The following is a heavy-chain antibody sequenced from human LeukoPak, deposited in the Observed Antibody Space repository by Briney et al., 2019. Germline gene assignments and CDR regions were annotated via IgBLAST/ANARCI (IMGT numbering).Heavy chain of an antibody. CDR2: VSGSGGST. CDR3: AKGLVDYFDY. J-gene: IGHJ4*02. CDR1: GFTFSSYA. Sequence: GGSLRLSCAASGFTFSSYAMTWVRQAPGKGLEWVSAVSGSGGSTYYADSVKGRFTISRGNSKNTLYLQMNSLRAEDTAVYYCAKGLVDYFDYWGQGTLVTVSS. D-gene: IGHD2-8*02. V-gene: IGHV3-23*01.